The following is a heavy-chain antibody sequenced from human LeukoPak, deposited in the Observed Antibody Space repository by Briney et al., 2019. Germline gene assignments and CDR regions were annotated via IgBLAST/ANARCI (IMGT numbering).Heavy chain of an antibody. CDR3: ARDRVGATDYFDY. V-gene: IGHV3-30-3*01. J-gene: IGHJ4*02. CDR1: GFTFSSYA. Sequence: PGGSLRLSCAASGFTFSSYAMHWVRQAPGKGLEWVAVISYDGSNKYYADSVKGRFTISRDNSKNTLCLQMNSLRAEDTAVYYCARDRVGATDYFDYWGQRTLVTVSS. CDR2: ISYDGSNK. D-gene: IGHD1-26*01.